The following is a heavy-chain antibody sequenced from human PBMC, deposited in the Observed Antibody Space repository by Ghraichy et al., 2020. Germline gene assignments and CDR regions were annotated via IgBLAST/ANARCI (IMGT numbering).Heavy chain of an antibody. Sequence: GGPLRLSCAASGFTFDDYAMHWVRQAPGKGLEWVSGISWNSGSIGYADSVKGRFTISRDNAKNSLYLQMNSLRAEDTALYYCAKERSGYPKYYFDYWGQGTLVTVSS. V-gene: IGHV3-9*01. D-gene: IGHD3-22*01. CDR1: GFTFDDYA. CDR3: AKERSGYPKYYFDY. CDR2: ISWNSGSI. J-gene: IGHJ4*02.